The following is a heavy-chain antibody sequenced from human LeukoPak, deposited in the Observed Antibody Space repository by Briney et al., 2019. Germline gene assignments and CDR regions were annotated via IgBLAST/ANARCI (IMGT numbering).Heavy chain of an antibody. D-gene: IGHD3-3*01. J-gene: IGHJ3*02. Sequence: SETLSLTCTVSGGSISSYYWSWIRQPPGKGLEWIGYIYYSGSTNYNPSLKSRVTISVDTSKNQFSLKLSSVTAADTAVYYCARDFGLITIFGVAHNDAFDIWGQGTMVTVSS. CDR3: ARDFGLITIFGVAHNDAFDI. V-gene: IGHV4-59*12. CDR2: IYYSGST. CDR1: GGSISSYY.